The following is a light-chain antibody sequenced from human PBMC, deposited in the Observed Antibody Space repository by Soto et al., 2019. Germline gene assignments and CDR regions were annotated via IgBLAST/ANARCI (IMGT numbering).Light chain of an antibody. CDR2: EVT. Sequence: QSFLTHPASLSGSPGQSITISCTGTSSDIGAYDYVSWYQQYPGRVPKLLIHEVTNRPSGVSDRFSGSKSGNTASLTISGLQTEDEADYYCSSHAGSSAFYVFGTGTKVTVL. CDR1: SSDIGAYDY. CDR3: SSHAGSSAFYV. J-gene: IGLJ1*01. V-gene: IGLV2-14*01.